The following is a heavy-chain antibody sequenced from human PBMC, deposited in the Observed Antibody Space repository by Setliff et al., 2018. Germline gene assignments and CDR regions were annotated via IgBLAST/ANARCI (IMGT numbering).Heavy chain of an antibody. CDR1: GSAISSGHY. V-gene: IGHV4-38-2*02. CDR2: FRPSGKT. CDR3: VRDAGDGYGVDAYAGGGFDF. J-gene: IGHJ3*01. Sequence: LSLTCAVSGSAISSGHYWGWIRQPPGKGLEWIGSFRPSGKTYYNPSLNSRVTISVDTSKKPFSLKVTSVTAADTAVYYCVRDAGDGYGVDAYAGGGFDFWGQGTMVTVSS. D-gene: IGHD4-17*01.